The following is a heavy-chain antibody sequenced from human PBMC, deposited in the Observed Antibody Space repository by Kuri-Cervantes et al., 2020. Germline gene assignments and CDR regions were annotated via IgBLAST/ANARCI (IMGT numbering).Heavy chain of an antibody. Sequence: GGSLRLSCAASGFTFSSYAMSWVRQAPGKGLEWVSLTYGDDTTYYADSVKGRFTISRDKSRNTVSLQMNSLRAEDTAMYYCARGWLMIWGQGTLVTVSS. J-gene: IGHJ4*02. D-gene: IGHD6-19*01. CDR2: TYGDDTT. CDR3: ARGWLMI. V-gene: IGHV3-53*01. CDR1: GFTFSSYA.